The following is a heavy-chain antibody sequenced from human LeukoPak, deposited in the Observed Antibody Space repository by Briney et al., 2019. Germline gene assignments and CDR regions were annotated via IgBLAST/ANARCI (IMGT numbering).Heavy chain of an antibody. J-gene: IGHJ4*02. CDR1: GFTFSSYS. Sequence: GGSLRLSCAASGFTFSSYSMNWVRQAPGKGLEWVSSISSSSSYIYYADSVKGRFTISRDNAKNSLYLQMNSLRAEDTSVYYCARGFYDSSAFDYWGQGTLVTVSS. CDR2: ISSSSSYI. D-gene: IGHD3-22*01. CDR3: ARGFYDSSAFDY. V-gene: IGHV3-21*01.